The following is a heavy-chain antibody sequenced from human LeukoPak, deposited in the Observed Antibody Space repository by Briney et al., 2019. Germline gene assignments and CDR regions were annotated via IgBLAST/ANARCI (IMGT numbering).Heavy chain of an antibody. CDR3: ARVGGSYSGRYYYYMDV. Sequence: GGSLRLSCAAPEFTFSSYWMSWVRQAPGKGLEWVANIKQDGSEKYYVDSVKGRFTISRDNAKNSLYLQTNSLRAEDTAVYYCARVGGSYSGRYYYYMDVWGKGTTVTVSS. CDR1: EFTFSSYW. CDR2: IKQDGSEK. J-gene: IGHJ6*03. V-gene: IGHV3-7*01. D-gene: IGHD1-26*01.